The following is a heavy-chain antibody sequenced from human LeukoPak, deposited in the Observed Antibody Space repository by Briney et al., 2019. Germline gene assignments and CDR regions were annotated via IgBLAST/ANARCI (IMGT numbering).Heavy chain of an antibody. V-gene: IGHV3-30*02. D-gene: IGHD5-18*01. CDR3: AKDHSQNFDY. CDR2: LRRDGSDK. Sequence: PGGSLRLSCAASGLTFSNYGMHWVRQAPGKGLEWVAFLRRDGSDKYYADSVKGRFTISRDNSKNTVYLQMNSLRPEDTAVYYCAKDHSQNFDYWGQGTLVTVSS. J-gene: IGHJ4*02. CDR1: GLTFSNYG.